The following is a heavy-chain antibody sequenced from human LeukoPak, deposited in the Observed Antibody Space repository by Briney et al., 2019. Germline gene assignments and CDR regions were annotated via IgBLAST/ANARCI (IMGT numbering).Heavy chain of an antibody. V-gene: IGHV3-48*03. CDR1: GFTFSSYE. CDR2: ISSSGSTI. J-gene: IGHJ6*04. Sequence: PGGSLRLSCAASGFTFSSYEMNWVRQAPGKGLEWVSYISSSGSTIYYADSVKGRFTISRDNAKNSLYLQMNRRRAEDTDVYYCAELGITMIGGVWGKGTTVTISS. D-gene: IGHD3-10*02. CDR3: AELGITMIGGV.